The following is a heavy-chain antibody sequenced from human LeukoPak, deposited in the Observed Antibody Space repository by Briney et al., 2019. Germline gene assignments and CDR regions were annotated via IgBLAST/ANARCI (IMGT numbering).Heavy chain of an antibody. CDR3: ARDRSGFGYFDL. V-gene: IGHV4-31*03. CDR1: GGSISSGGYY. CDR2: IYYSGST. Sequence: SETLSLTCTLSGGSISSGGYYWSWLRQHPGKGLEWIGYIYYSGSTYYNPSLKSRVTISVDTSKNQFSLKLSSVTAADTAVYYCARDRSGFGYFDLWGRGTLVTVSS. J-gene: IGHJ2*01. D-gene: IGHD3-10*01.